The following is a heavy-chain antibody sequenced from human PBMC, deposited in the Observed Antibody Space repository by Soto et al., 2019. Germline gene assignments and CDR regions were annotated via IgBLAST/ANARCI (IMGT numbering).Heavy chain of an antibody. V-gene: IGHV6-1*01. Sequence: SQTLSLTCAISGDSVSNNSAAWNWIRQSPSRGLEWLGRTYYRSKWYNDYAVSVKSRITINPDTSKNQFSLQLNSVTPEDTAVYYCARESSSSSQGVYGMDVWGQGTTVTVSS. CDR2: TYYRSKWYN. D-gene: IGHD6-6*01. J-gene: IGHJ6*02. CDR3: ARESSSSSQGVYGMDV. CDR1: GDSVSNNSAA.